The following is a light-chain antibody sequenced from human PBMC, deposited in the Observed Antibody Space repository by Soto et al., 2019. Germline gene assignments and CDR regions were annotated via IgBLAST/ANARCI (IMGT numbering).Light chain of an antibody. Sequence: EIVLTQSPGPLSLSPGDRATLSFRASQSVTNTYLAWYQQKPGQAPRLLIYDASNRATGIPARFSGSGSGTDFTLTISSLEPEDFAVYYCQQRSNWPITFGQGTRLEIK. J-gene: IGKJ5*01. CDR1: QSVTNTY. CDR3: QQRSNWPIT. V-gene: IGKV3-11*01. CDR2: DAS.